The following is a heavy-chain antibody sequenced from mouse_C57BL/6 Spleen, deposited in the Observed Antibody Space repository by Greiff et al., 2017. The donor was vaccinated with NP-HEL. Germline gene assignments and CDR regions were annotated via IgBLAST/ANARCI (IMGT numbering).Heavy chain of an antibody. Sequence: DVKLVESGGGLVKPGGSLKLSCAASGFTFSSYAMSWVRQTPEKRLEWVATISDGGSYTYYPDNVKGRFTISRDNAKNNLYLQMSHLKSEDTAMYYCARDRSSPFGYWGQGTLVTVSA. CDR3: ARDRSSPFGY. CDR2: ISDGGSYT. J-gene: IGHJ3*02. D-gene: IGHD1-1*01. CDR1: GFTFSSYA. V-gene: IGHV5-4*01.